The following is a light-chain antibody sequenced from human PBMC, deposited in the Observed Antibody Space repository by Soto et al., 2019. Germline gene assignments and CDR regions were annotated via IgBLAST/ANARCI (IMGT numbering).Light chain of an antibody. CDR3: QQYNNGPTYT. V-gene: IGKV3-15*01. CDR2: GAS. J-gene: IGKJ2*01. CDR1: QSISSS. Sequence: EIVMTQSPATLSVSPGERATLSCRASQSISSSLAWYQQKPGQAPRLLIYGASTRATGIPARFSGSGSGTESTLTISSLQSEDFAVYYCQQYNNGPTYTFGQGTKLEIK.